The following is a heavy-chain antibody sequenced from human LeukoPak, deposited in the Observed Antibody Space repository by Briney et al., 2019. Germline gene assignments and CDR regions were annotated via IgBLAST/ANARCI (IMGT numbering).Heavy chain of an antibody. D-gene: IGHD3-10*01. Sequence: ASVKVSCKASGGTFISYAISWVRQAPGQGLEWMGGIIPIFGTANYARKFQGRVTITADKSTSTAYMELSSLRSEDTAVYCCARDRFGPDAFDIWGQGTMVTVSS. CDR3: ARDRFGPDAFDI. V-gene: IGHV1-69*06. CDR1: GGTFISYA. J-gene: IGHJ3*02. CDR2: IIPIFGTA.